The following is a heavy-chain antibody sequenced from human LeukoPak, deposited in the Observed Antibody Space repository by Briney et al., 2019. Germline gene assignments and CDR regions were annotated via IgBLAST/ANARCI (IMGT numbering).Heavy chain of an antibody. CDR1: GFTISSYG. J-gene: IGHJ4*02. CDR3: AKDGDSSGWPYYFDY. CDR2: ISGSSGRT. V-gene: IGHV3-23*01. D-gene: IGHD6-19*01. Sequence: GGSLRLSCAASGFTISSYGMSWVRQAPGKGLEWVSAISGSSGRTSYADSVKGRFTISRDNSKNTLYLQMNSLRAEDTAVYYCAKDGDSSGWPYYFDYWGQGTLVTVSS.